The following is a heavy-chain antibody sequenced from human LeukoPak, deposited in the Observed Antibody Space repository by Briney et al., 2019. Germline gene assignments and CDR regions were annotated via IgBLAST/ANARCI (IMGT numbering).Heavy chain of an antibody. Sequence: GGSLRLSCAASGFTFSSYAMSWVRQAPGKGLEWVSAISGSGDSTYYGDSVKGRFTISRDNSKNTLYLQMNSLRAEDTAVYYCARDRGSGWSYYYGMDVWGQGTTVTVSS. V-gene: IGHV3-23*01. CDR1: GFTFSSYA. CDR3: ARDRGSGWSYYYGMDV. D-gene: IGHD6-19*01. J-gene: IGHJ6*02. CDR2: ISGSGDST.